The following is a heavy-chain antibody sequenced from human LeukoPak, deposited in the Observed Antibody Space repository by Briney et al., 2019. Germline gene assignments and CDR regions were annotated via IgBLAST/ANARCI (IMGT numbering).Heavy chain of an antibody. CDR2: VDSSGTT. CDR1: GGSIRSGSYF. D-gene: IGHD1-1*01. CDR3: ARGDWQYINNWSNWFGP. J-gene: IGHJ5*02. Sequence: PSQTLSLTCTCTGGSIRSGSYFWTWIRQPAGKALEWLGRVDSSGTTNYNPSLKSRVTISVDTSKNQFSLKLSSVTAADTAVYYCARGDWQYINNWSNWFGPWGQGTLVTVSS. V-gene: IGHV4-61*02.